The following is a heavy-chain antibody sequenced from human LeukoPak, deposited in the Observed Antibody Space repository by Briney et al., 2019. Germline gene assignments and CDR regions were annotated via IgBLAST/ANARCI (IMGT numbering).Heavy chain of an antibody. CDR3: AKALVVYYYFDY. D-gene: IGHD2-21*01. J-gene: IGHJ4*02. Sequence: PGGSLRLSCAASGFTFSSYAMSWVRQAPGKGLEWVSAISGSGGSTYYADSVKGRFTISRDNPKNTLYLQMNSLRAEDTAVYYCAKALVVYYYFDYWGQGTLVTVSS. V-gene: IGHV3-23*01. CDR1: GFTFSSYA. CDR2: ISGSGGST.